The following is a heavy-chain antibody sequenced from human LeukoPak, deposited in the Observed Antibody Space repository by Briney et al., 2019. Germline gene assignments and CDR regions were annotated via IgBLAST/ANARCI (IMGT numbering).Heavy chain of an antibody. Sequence: GASVKVSCKASGYTFTGYYMHWVRQAPGQGLEWMGWINPNSGGTNYAHKLQGRVTMTRDTSISTAYMELSRLRSDDTAVYYCARVMRITMIVVVPDAFDIWGQGTMVTASS. CDR3: ARVMRITMIVVVPDAFDI. D-gene: IGHD3-22*01. J-gene: IGHJ3*02. CDR1: GYTFTGYY. CDR2: INPNSGGT. V-gene: IGHV1-2*02.